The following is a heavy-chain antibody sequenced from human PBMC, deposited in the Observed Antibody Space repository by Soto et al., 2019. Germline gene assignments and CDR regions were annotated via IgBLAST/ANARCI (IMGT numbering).Heavy chain of an antibody. CDR3: AREVAIFGPKGNWFDP. CDR2: IYYSGST. CDR1: GGSISSYY. J-gene: IGHJ5*02. Sequence: PSETLSLTCTVSGGSISSYYWSWIRQPPGKGLEWIGYIYYSGSTNYNPSLKSRVTISVDTSKNQFSLKLSSVTAADTAVYYCAREVAIFGPKGNWFDPWGQGTLVTVSS. D-gene: IGHD3-3*01. V-gene: IGHV4-59*01.